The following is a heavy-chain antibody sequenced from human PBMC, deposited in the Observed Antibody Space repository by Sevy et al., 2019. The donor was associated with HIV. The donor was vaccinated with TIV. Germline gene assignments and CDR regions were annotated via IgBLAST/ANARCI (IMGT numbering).Heavy chain of an antibody. CDR2: ISSGSSYI. V-gene: IGHV3-21*03. CDR1: GFTFSYYT. D-gene: IGHD3-22*01. CDR3: ARSTDYYDNSGYDS. Sequence: GTLRLSCAASGFTFSYYTMKWVRQAPGKGLEWVSSISSGSSYIFYADSMKGRFTVSRDNAKNSLFLQMNSLRDEDTALYYCARSTDYYDNSGYDSWGRGTLVTVSS. J-gene: IGHJ4*02.